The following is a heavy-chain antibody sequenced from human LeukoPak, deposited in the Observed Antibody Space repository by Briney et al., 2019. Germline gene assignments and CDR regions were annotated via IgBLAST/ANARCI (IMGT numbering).Heavy chain of an antibody. CDR3: ARETSQKGAHYMDV. D-gene: IGHD3-16*01. CDR1: GGSISSGSYY. V-gene: IGHV4-61*02. Sequence: PSQTLSLTCTVSGGSISSGSYYWSWIRQPAGKGLEWIGRIYTSGSTNYNPSLKSRVTISYTSKNQFSLKLSSVTAADTAAYYCARETSQKGAHYMDVWGKGTTITISS. J-gene: IGHJ6*03. CDR2: IYTSGST.